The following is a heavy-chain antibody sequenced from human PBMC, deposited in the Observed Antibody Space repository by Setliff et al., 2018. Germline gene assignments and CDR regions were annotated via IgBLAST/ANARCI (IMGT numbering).Heavy chain of an antibody. Sequence: QSGGSLRLSCTASGFMFNSYGMHWVRQAPGKGLEWVAYLRFDGKTQHYADFVKGRLIISRDNFNNTLYLQMKGLGAEDTAHYYCARGKGNGSGGYFGYDPFDVWGQGTLVTVSS. CDR1: GFMFNSYG. V-gene: IGHV3-30*02. CDR2: LRFDGKTQ. CDR3: ARGKGNGSGGYFGYDPFDV. D-gene: IGHD3-22*01. J-gene: IGHJ3*01.